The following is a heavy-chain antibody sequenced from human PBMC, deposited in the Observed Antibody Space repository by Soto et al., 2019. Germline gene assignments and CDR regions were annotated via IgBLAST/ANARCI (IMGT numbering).Heavy chain of an antibody. D-gene: IGHD6-19*01. CDR1: GGSVSSGSYY. CDR2: IYYSGST. Sequence: PSETLSLTCTVSGGSVSSGSYYWSWIRQPPGKGLEWIGYIYYSGSTNYNPSLKSRVTISVDTSKNQFSLKLSSVTAADTAVYYCARAGNNGWYPKPPSWWFDPWGQGTLVTVSS. V-gene: IGHV4-61*01. J-gene: IGHJ5*02. CDR3: ARAGNNGWYPKPPSWWFDP.